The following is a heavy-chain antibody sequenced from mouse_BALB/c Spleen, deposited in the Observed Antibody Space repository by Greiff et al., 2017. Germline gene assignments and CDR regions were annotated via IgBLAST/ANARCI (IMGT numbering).Heavy chain of an antibody. D-gene: IGHD2-3*01. CDR1: GFTFSSYT. J-gene: IGHJ1*01. CDR3: ARHRRIGIYDGPTDDV. V-gene: IGHV5-12-2*01. CDR2: ISNGGGST. Sequence: EVQLVESGGGLVQPGGSLKLSCAASGFTFSSYTMSWVRQTPEKRLEWVAYISNGGGSTYYPDTVKGRFTISRDNAKNTLYLQMSSLKSEDTAMYYCARHRRIGIYDGPTDDVWGAGTTVTVSS.